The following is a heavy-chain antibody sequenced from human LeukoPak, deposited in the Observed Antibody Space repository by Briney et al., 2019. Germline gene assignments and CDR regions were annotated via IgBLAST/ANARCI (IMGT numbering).Heavy chain of an antibody. CDR1: GFTFSSYW. D-gene: IGHD1-26*01. J-gene: IGHJ4*02. Sequence: GGSLRLSCAASGFTFSSYWMHWVRQAPGKGLVWVSHINSDGSTIRYADSVKGRFTISRDNAKNTLYLQMNSLRAEDTAVYYCVRVVDSWDLDYWGQGTLVTVSS. CDR2: INSDGSTI. V-gene: IGHV3-74*01. CDR3: VRVVDSWDLDY.